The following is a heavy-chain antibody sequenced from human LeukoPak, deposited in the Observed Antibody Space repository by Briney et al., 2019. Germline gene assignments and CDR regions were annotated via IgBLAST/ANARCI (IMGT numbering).Heavy chain of an antibody. J-gene: IGHJ5*02. CDR2: IIPILGIA. D-gene: IGHD3-22*01. CDR1: GGTFSSYA. Sequence: EASVKVSCMASGGTFSSYAISWVRQAPGQGLEWMGRIIPILGIANYAQKFQGRVTITADKSTSTAYMELSSLRSEDTAVYYCARGGYTTWFDPWGEGTLVTVSS. CDR3: ARGGYTTWFDP. V-gene: IGHV1-69*04.